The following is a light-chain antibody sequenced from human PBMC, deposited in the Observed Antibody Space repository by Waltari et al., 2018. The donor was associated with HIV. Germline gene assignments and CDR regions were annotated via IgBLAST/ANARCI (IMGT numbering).Light chain of an antibody. CDR2: GTS. J-gene: IGKJ1*01. CDR1: QSVSSSF. V-gene: IGKV3-20*01. Sequence: IVLTQSPGTLSLSPGESGTPSCKTSQSVSSSFLAWYQQKFGQSPRLLIYGTSRRAIGISDRFTASGSGTDFTLSISRVEPEDSALYYCQQYGSAPRWTFGQGTKVEI. CDR3: QQYGSAPRWT.